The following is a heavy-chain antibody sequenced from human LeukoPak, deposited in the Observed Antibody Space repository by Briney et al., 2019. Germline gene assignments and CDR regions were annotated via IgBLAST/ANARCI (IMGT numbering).Heavy chain of an antibody. Sequence: PGGSLRLSCATSGLTFIDAWMNWVRQAPGKGLEWVSYISSSGSTIYYADSVKGRFTISRDNAKNSLYLQMNSLRAEDTAVYYCARDLGLEPFYWGQGTLVTVSS. CDR2: ISSSGSTI. CDR3: ARDLGLEPFY. J-gene: IGHJ4*02. V-gene: IGHV3-11*04. CDR1: GLTFIDAW. D-gene: IGHD3/OR15-3a*01.